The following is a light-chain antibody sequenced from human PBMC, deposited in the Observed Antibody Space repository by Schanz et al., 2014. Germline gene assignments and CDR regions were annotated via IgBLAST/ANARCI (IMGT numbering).Light chain of an antibody. CDR3: QKYDSAPWT. Sequence: DLQMTQSPTSQSASVGDIVTITCRATHNIGNFLAWYQQKPGKAPELLMYMASTLQSGVPSRFSGSGYGTEFTLTISSLQPEDVASYYCQKYDSAPWTFGQGTKVEIK. V-gene: IGKV1-27*01. CDR2: MAS. CDR1: HNIGNF. J-gene: IGKJ1*01.